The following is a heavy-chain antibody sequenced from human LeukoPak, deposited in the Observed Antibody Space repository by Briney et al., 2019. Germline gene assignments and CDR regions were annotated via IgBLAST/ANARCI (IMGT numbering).Heavy chain of an antibody. V-gene: IGHV4-39*01. D-gene: IGHD3-10*01. J-gene: IGHJ5*02. CDR2: IYYSGST. Sequence: PSETLSLTCIVSGGSISSSGYFWGWIRQSPGKGLEWIGSIYYSGSTNYNPSLKSRVTISVDTSKNQFSLKLNSVTAADTAVYYCARHFYGSGSTYHWFDPWGQGTLVTVSS. CDR3: ARHFYGSGSTYHWFDP. CDR1: GGSISSSGYF.